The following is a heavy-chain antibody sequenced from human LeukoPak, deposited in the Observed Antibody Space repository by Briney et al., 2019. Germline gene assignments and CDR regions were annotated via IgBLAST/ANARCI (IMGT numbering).Heavy chain of an antibody. CDR1: GDSISLSFYY. Sequence: PSETLSLTCSVSGDSISLSFYYWGWIRQPPGKALEWIGSVYYRGTTSYNPSLKSRVTISVDMSKNHFSLRLRSVTAADTAMYYCARGTLYRGWSYYLDFWGQGSQVTVSS. V-gene: IGHV4-39*07. J-gene: IGHJ4*02. CDR3: ARGTLYRGWSYYLDF. CDR2: VYYRGTT. D-gene: IGHD6-19*01.